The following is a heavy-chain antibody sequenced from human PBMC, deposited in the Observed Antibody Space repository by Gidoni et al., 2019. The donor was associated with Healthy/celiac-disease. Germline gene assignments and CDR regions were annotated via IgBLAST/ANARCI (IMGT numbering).Heavy chain of an antibody. Sequence: EVQLVESGGGLVQPGRSLRLSCAASGFTFDDYAMHWVRQAPGKGLEWVSGISWNSGSIGYADSVKGRFTISRDNAKNSLYLQMNSLRAEDTALYYCAKVSGYSYGPFDYWGQGTLVTVSS. V-gene: IGHV3-9*01. CDR2: ISWNSGSI. CDR1: GFTFDDYA. J-gene: IGHJ4*02. CDR3: AKVSGYSYGPFDY. D-gene: IGHD5-18*01.